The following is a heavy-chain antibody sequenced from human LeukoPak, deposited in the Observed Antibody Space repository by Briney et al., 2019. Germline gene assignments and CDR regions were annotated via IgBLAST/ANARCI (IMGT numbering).Heavy chain of an antibody. CDR1: GFSFSSYT. D-gene: IGHD6-19*01. CDR3: ARYASGWSGGTSGHYMDV. V-gene: IGHV3-21*01. J-gene: IGHJ6*03. Sequence: GGSLRLSCAASGFSFSSYTMTWVRQAPGRGLEWVSCLSITSTYIYYADSVKGRFTISRDNAKNSLYLQMNSLRAEDTAVYYCARYASGWSGGTSGHYMDVWGKGTTVIVSS. CDR2: LSITSTYI.